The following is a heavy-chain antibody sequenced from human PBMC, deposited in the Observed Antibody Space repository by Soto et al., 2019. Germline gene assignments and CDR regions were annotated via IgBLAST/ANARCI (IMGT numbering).Heavy chain of an antibody. CDR1: GFTFGDYA. D-gene: IGHD3-22*01. J-gene: IGHJ4*02. Sequence: PVGSLRLSCTASGFTFGDYAMSWVRQAPGKGLEWVGFIRSKAYGGTTEYAASVKGRFTISRDDSKSIAYLQMNSLKTEDTAVYYCTRDPEEYYYDSSGYYEYFDYWGQGTLVTVSS. CDR3: TRDPEEYYYDSSGYYEYFDY. CDR2: IRSKAYGGTT. V-gene: IGHV3-49*04.